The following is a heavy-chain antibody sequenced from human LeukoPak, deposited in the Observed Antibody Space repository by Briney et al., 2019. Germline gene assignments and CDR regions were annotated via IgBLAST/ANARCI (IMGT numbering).Heavy chain of an antibody. D-gene: IGHD3-16*02. Sequence: SETLSLTCTVSGGSISSYYWSWIRQPPGKGLEWIGYIYYSGSTNYNPSLKSRVTISVDTSKNQFSLKLSSVTAADTAVYYCARDFFAFGGVIALLDYWGQGTLVTVSS. CDR1: GGSISSYY. CDR3: ARDFFAFGGVIALLDY. J-gene: IGHJ4*02. CDR2: IYYSGST. V-gene: IGHV4-59*01.